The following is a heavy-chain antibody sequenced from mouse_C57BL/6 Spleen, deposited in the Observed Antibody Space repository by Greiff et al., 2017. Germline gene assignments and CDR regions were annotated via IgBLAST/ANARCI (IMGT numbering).Heavy chain of an antibody. CDR3: ARGDYGSSPWYFDV. CDR1: GYTFTSYW. J-gene: IGHJ1*03. D-gene: IGHD1-1*01. CDR2: IHPNSGST. V-gene: IGHV1-64*01. Sequence: VQLQQPGAELVKPGASVKLSCKASGYTFTSYWMHWVKQRPGQGLEWIGMIHPNSGSTNYNEKFKSKATLTVDKSSSTAYMQLSSLTSEDSAVYYCARGDYGSSPWYFDVWGTGTTVTVSS.